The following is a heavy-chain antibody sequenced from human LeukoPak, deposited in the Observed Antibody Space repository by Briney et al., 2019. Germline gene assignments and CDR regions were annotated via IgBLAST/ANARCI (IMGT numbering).Heavy chain of an antibody. CDR1: GDSISSYY. D-gene: IGHD1-26*01. J-gene: IGHJ4*02. V-gene: IGHV4-4*07. CDR2: IYTSGST. CDR3: AAFLSGTYWYFDY. Sequence: TSETLSLTCTVSGDSISSYYWSWIRQPAERGLEWLGHIYTSGSTNSYTSASTDYNPSLKSRVTISLDRSKNQFSLKLSSVTAADTAVYYCAAFLSGTYWYFDYWGQGALVTVSS.